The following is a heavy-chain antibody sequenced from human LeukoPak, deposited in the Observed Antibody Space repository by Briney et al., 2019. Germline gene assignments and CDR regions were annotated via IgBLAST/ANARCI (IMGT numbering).Heavy chain of an antibody. CDR1: GFTFSSYA. J-gene: IGHJ4*02. V-gene: IGHV3-48*01. Sequence: PGGSLRLSCAASGFTFSSYAMSWVRQAPGKGLEWVSYISGSGKNIYYADSVKGRFTISRDNSKNTLYLQMNSLRAEDTAVYYCARAPGYGAAYYFDYWGQGTLVTVSS. CDR3: ARAPGYGAAYYFDY. CDR2: ISGSGKNI. D-gene: IGHD1-1*01.